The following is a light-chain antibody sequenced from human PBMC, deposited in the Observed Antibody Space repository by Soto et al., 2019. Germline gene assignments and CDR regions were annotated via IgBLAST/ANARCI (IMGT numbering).Light chain of an antibody. CDR2: DAS. Sequence: EIVLTQSPATLSSSPGERATLSCRASQSVNSYLAWYQQKPGQAPRLLIYDASNRANGIPARFSGSGSGTDFTLTISSLEPEDFAVYYCLQRSDWPLTFGGGTKVEIK. J-gene: IGKJ4*01. CDR3: LQRSDWPLT. CDR1: QSVNSY. V-gene: IGKV3-11*01.